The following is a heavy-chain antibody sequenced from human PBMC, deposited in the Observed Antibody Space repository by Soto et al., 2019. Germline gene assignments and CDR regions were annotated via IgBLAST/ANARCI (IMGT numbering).Heavy chain of an antibody. CDR2: ISGRTGST. J-gene: IGHJ4*02. D-gene: IGHD3-10*01. Sequence: GGSLRLSCAASGFTFSSYAMSWVRQAPGKGLEWVSAISGRTGSTSYADSVKGRFTISRDNSRNTLYLQMSRLRLDDTAVYFCAKEGRLASPAVDYFDSWGPGTLVTVSS. V-gene: IGHV3-23*01. CDR3: AKEGRLASPAVDYFDS. CDR1: GFTFSSYA.